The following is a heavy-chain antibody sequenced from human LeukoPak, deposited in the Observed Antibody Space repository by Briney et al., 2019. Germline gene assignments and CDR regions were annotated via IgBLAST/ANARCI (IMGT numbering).Heavy chain of an antibody. J-gene: IGHJ4*02. CDR3: AKGQYASGWNSGNY. V-gene: IGHV3-23*01. Sequence: PGGSLRLSCVASGFTFSRFEMNWVRQAPGKGLEWVSSISGGHGGTYYADSVKGRFTISRDDSKNTLYLQVNSLRAEDTAVYYCAKGQYASGWNSGNYWGQGTLVTVPS. D-gene: IGHD1/OR15-1a*01. CDR2: ISGGHGGT. CDR1: GFTFSRFE.